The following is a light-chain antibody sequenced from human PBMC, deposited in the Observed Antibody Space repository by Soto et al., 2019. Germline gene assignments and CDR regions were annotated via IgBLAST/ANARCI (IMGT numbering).Light chain of an antibody. J-gene: IGKJ1*01. V-gene: IGKV3-11*01. CDR1: QSVSSY. CDR2: DAS. Sequence: IVLTQSPATLSLSPGERATLSCRASQSVSSYLAWYQQKLGQVPRLVIYDASNRATGILGRFSGSGYGTDFTLTISTVEPEAFGVYYCQQRSSWPRTFGQGTKVEIK. CDR3: QQRSSWPRT.